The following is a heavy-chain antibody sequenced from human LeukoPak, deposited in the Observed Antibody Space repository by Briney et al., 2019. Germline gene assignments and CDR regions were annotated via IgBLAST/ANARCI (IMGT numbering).Heavy chain of an antibody. Sequence: ASVKVSCEASGYTFTSYDINWVRQATGQGLEWMGWMNPNSGNTGYAQKFQGRVTMTRNTSISTAYMELSSLRSEDTAVYYCARGRTFGVVTDYYYYYYMDVWGKGTTVTVSS. J-gene: IGHJ6*03. CDR3: ARGRTFGVVTDYYYYYYMDV. D-gene: IGHD3-3*01. CDR1: GYTFTSYD. V-gene: IGHV1-8*01. CDR2: MNPNSGNT.